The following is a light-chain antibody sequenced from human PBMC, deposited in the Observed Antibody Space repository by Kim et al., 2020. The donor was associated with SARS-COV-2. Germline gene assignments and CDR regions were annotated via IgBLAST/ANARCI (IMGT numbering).Light chain of an antibody. CDR1: TGAVTSASY. V-gene: IGLV7-43*01. J-gene: IGLJ1*01. CDR2: GTS. CDR3: LLYYGGAYV. Sequence: PGGTVTLTCASSTGAVTSASYPTWFQQRPAHAPRSLIYGTSNKHSWTPARFSGSLLGGKAALTLSGVQPEDEAEYYCLLYYGGAYVFGTGTKVTVL.